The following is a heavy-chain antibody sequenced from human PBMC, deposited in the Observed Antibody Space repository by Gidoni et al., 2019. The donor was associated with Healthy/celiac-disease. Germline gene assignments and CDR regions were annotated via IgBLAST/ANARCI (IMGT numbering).Heavy chain of an antibody. D-gene: IGHD3-3*01. CDR2: INHSVST. V-gene: IGHV4-34*01. Sequence: QVQLQQWGAGLLKPSEPLSLSCAVYGGSFSGYYWCWIRQPPGKGLEWSGEINHSVSTNYNTSLKSRVTISVDTSKNQFSLKLSAVNAADTAVYYCAREPHDFWSGYDIGESDYWGQGTLVTVSS. CDR1: GGSFSGYY. J-gene: IGHJ4*02. CDR3: AREPHDFWSGYDIGESDY.